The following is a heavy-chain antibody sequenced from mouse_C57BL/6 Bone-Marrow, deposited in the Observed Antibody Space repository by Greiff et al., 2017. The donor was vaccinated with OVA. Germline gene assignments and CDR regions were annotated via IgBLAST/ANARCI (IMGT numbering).Heavy chain of an antibody. CDR3: ARVRWLLRAMDY. V-gene: IGHV5-4*03. CDR1: GFTFSRYA. CDR2: ISDGGSYT. Sequence: DVMLVESGGGLVKPGGSLKLSCAASGFTFSRYAMSWVRQTPEKRLEWVATISDGGSYTYYPDNVKGRFTISRDNAKNNLYLQMSHLKSEDTAMYYCARVRWLLRAMDYWGQGTSVTVSS. J-gene: IGHJ4*01. D-gene: IGHD2-3*01.